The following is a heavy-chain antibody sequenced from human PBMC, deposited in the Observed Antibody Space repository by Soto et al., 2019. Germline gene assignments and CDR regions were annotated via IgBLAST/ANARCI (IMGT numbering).Heavy chain of an antibody. CDR2: FYYGESS. V-gene: IGHV4-59*08. D-gene: IGHD7-27*01. CDR3: ARRKPTGWFDP. J-gene: IGHJ5*02. CDR1: GGSISSDS. Sequence: QVQLRESGPGLVKPSETLSLTCTVSGGSISSDSWSWIRQPPGKGLEWIGYFYYGESSNYNPSLRSRLTISVDTSKNQFSLKLTSVTAADTAVYYCARRKPTGWFDPWGQGTPVTVSS.